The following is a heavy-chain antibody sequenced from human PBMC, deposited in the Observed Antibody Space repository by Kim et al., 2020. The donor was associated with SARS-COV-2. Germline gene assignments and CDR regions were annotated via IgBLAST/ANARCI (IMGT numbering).Heavy chain of an antibody. J-gene: IGHJ3*02. CDR3: AKWHSGWGNDAFDI. CDR1: GFTFDSYA. Sequence: GGSLRLSCAVSGFTFDSYAMSWVRQAPGKGLEWVSYISGGGAKTYYAGSVKGRFTISRDNSKNTLLLQLKSLRAEDTALYYCAKWHSGWGNDAFDIWGLGTMVTVSS. V-gene: IGHV3-23*01. D-gene: IGHD3-10*01. CDR2: ISGGGAKT.